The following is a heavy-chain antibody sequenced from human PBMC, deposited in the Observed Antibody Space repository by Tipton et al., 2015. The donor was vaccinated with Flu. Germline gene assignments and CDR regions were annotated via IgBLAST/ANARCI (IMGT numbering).Heavy chain of an antibody. V-gene: IGHV4-59*13. Sequence: TLSLTCTVSGGSISSYHWNWIRQPPGKGLEWIGYIYNSEYTKYNPSLKSRVTISVDTSKKQFSLKLTSVTAADTAVYYCAGWTDYVWGNYRTFDYWGQGTLVTVSS. D-gene: IGHD3-16*02. CDR3: AGWTDYVWGNYRTFDY. CDR2: IYNSEYT. CDR1: GGSISSYH. J-gene: IGHJ4*02.